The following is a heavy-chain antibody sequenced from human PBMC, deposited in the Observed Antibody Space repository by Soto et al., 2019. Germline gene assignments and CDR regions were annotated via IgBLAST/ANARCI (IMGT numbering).Heavy chain of an antibody. CDR3: SRNFWSGYYGFDAFDI. Sequence: ASVKVSCKASGYTFTSYAMHWVRQAPGQRLEWMGWINAGNGNTKYSQKFQGRVTITRDTSASTAYMELSSLRSEDTAVYYYSRNFWSGYYGFDAFDIWGQGTMVTVSS. V-gene: IGHV1-3*01. CDR2: INAGNGNT. J-gene: IGHJ3*02. CDR1: GYTFTSYA. D-gene: IGHD3-3*01.